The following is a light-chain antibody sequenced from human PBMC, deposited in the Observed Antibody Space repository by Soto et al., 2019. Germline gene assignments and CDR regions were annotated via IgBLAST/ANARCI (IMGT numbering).Light chain of an antibody. V-gene: IGKV3-11*01. J-gene: IGKJ1*01. CDR3: QQYGSSPWT. CDR1: QSVDNY. Sequence: IVLTPSPATLSLSPGKSPTLSGKASQSVDNYLDWYQQKPGQAPRLLIYDASNRATGIPARFSGSGSGTDFTLTISSLEPEDFAVYYCQQYGSSPWTFGQGTKVDIK. CDR2: DAS.